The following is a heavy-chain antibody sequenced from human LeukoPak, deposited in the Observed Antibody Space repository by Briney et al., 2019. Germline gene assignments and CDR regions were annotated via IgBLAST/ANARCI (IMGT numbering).Heavy chain of an antibody. Sequence: GESLKISCKGSGYSFTSYWIGWVRQMPGKGLEWMGIIYPGDSDTRYSPSFQGQVTISADKSISTAYLQWSSLKASDTAMYYCARQGLGSRYLADYYYYMDVWGKGTMVTVSS. CDR2: IYPGDSDT. CDR3: ARQGLGSRYLADYYYYMDV. V-gene: IGHV5-51*01. CDR1: GYSFTSYW. D-gene: IGHD3-9*01. J-gene: IGHJ6*03.